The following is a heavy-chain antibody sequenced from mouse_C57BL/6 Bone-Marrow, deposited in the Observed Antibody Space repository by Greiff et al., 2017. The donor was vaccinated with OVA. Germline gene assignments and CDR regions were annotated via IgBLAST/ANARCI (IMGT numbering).Heavy chain of an antibody. CDR1: GYTFTSYT. Sequence: QVQLQQSGAELARPGASVKMSCKASGYTFTSYTMHWVKQRPGQGLEWIGYINPSSGYTKYNQKFKDKATLTADKSSRTAYMQLSSLKSEDSAVYYCARGAYGSSYGGYWGQGTTLTVSA. CDR3: ARGAYGSSYGGY. V-gene: IGHV1-4*01. D-gene: IGHD1-1*01. J-gene: IGHJ2*01. CDR2: INPSSGYT.